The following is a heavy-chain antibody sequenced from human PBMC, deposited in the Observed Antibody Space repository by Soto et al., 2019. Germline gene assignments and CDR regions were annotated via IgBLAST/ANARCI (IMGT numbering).Heavy chain of an antibody. Sequence: ASVKVSCKVSGYTLTELSMHGVRQAPGKGLEWMGGFDPEDGETIYAQKFQGRVTMTEDTSTDTAYMELSSLRSEDTAVYYCATIWGATDDIVDTFTDYWGQRTLVAVSS. CDR3: ATIWGATDDIVDTFTDY. D-gene: IGHD5-12*01. V-gene: IGHV1-24*01. CDR1: GYTLTELS. J-gene: IGHJ4*02. CDR2: FDPEDGET.